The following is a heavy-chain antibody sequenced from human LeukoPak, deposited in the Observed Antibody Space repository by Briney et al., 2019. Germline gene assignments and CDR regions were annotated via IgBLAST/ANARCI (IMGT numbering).Heavy chain of an antibody. CDR3: AKGAYDYIEMGYFDY. CDR1: GFSLSNSA. Sequence: PGGSLRLSCAASGFSLSNSAMSWVRQAPGKGLEWVSLIIASSGSTFYADSVKGRFTISRDNPKNTLYLQMNSLRAEDTAVYYCAKGAYDYIEMGYFDYWGQGTLVTVSS. J-gene: IGHJ4*02. CDR2: IIASSGST. V-gene: IGHV3-23*01. D-gene: IGHD5-12*01.